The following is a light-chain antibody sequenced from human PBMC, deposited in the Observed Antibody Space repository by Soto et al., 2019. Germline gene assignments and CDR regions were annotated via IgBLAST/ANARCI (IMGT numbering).Light chain of an antibody. J-gene: IGLJ1*01. Sequence: QSVLTQPPSASGTSGQRVTISCSGSSSNIGSNTVNWYQQLPGTAPKLLIYSNNQRPSGVPDRFSGSKSGTSASLAISGLQSEDEADYYCAAWDDSLNGPGYVFGTGTKVTVL. CDR3: AAWDDSLNGPGYV. V-gene: IGLV1-44*01. CDR2: SNN. CDR1: SSNIGSNT.